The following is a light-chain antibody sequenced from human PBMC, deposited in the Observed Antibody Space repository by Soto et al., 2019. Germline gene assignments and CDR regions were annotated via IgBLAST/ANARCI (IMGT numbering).Light chain of an antibody. CDR3: SSYAGSRNV. Sequence: QSAMTQPASSSGSPGQYVAISCTGTTSDVGGYNYVSWYQQHPGKAPKLMIYEVNKRPSGVPDRFSGSKSGNTASLTVSGLQAEDEADYYCSSYAGSRNVFGTGTKVTVL. CDR2: EVN. J-gene: IGLJ1*01. CDR1: TSDVGGYNY. V-gene: IGLV2-8*01.